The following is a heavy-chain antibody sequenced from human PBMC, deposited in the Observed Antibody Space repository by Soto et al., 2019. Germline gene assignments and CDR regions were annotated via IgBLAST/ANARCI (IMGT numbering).Heavy chain of an antibody. CDR2: VSYEGNNK. J-gene: IGHJ4*02. D-gene: IGHD5-12*01. V-gene: IGHV3-30*18. Sequence: GGSLRLSCAASGFNFNSYNFHWVRQAPGKGLEWVAVVSYEGNNKYYGDSVKGRFTISRDNSKNTLYLQMNSLRAGDTAVYYCAKDAYGDGYNYGFDYLGQGTLVTVSS. CDR1: GFNFNSYN. CDR3: AKDAYGDGYNYGFDY.